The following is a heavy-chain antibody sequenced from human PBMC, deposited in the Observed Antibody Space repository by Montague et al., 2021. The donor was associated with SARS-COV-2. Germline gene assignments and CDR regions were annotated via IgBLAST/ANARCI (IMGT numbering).Heavy chain of an antibody. Sequence: SLRLSCAASGFTFSSYEMNWVRQAPGKGLEWISKIINSGSSTYYADSVKGRFTISRANAKNSLYLQMNSLRAEDTAVYYCATYYYNSDHVRSAWGQGTLVTVSS. D-gene: IGHD3-10*01. J-gene: IGHJ5*02. CDR2: IINSGSST. CDR3: ATYYYNSDHVRSA. V-gene: IGHV3-48*03. CDR1: GFTFSSYE.